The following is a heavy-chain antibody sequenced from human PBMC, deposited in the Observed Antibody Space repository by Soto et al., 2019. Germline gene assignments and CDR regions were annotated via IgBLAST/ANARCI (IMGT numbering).Heavy chain of an antibody. CDR1: GGSLSSGGYY. CDR3: ASVAVFAYPFWCAYYSPPYSYTDV. CDR2: IYYSGST. V-gene: IGHV4-31*03. Sequence: SETLSLTCTVSGGSLSSGGYYLSWILQHPRKGLEWIGYIYYSGSTYYNPSLKSRVTISVDTSKNQFSLKLSSVTAADTAVYYCASVAVFAYPFWCAYYSPPYSYTDVWGTGTTVTASS. D-gene: IGHD3-3*01. J-gene: IGHJ6*03.